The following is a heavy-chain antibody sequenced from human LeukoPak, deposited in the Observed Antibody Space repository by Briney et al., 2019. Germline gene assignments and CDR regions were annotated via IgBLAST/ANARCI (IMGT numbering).Heavy chain of an antibody. CDR3: ARALLWFGELSNWFDP. Sequence: PSETLSLACAVYGGSFSGYYWSWIRQSPGKGLEWIREINHSGSTNYNPSLKSRVTISVDTSKNQFSLKLSSVTAADTAVYYCARALLWFGELSNWFDPWGQGTLVTVSS. CDR1: GGSFSGYY. CDR2: INHSGST. D-gene: IGHD3-10*01. V-gene: IGHV4-34*01. J-gene: IGHJ5*02.